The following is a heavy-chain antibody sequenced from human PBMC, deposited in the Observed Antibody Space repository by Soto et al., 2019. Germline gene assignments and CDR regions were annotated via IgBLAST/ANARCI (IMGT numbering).Heavy chain of an antibody. V-gene: IGHV3-33*01. CDR2: IWYDGSEK. CDR1: GFTFRNHG. D-gene: IGHD2-2*01. CDR3: ARDLGWPAARFDP. J-gene: IGHJ5*02. Sequence: QVQLVESGGGEVQPGRSLRLSCAASGFTFRNHGVHWVRLAPGKGLEWVAVIWYDGSEKYYADSVKGRFTISRDNPKNTLYLQMNNLRGDDTAVYYCARDLGWPAARFDPWGQGTLVTVSS.